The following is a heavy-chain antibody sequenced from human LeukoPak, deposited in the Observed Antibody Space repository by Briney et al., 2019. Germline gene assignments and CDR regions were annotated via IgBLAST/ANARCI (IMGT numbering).Heavy chain of an antibody. Sequence: SETLSLTCAGYGGSFSGYYWSWIRQPPGKGLEWIGEINHSGSTNYNPSLKSRVTISVDTSKNQFSLKLSSVTAADTAVYYCARGRKMSIAARSFHDYWGQGTLVTVSS. CDR2: INHSGST. D-gene: IGHD6-6*01. CDR1: GGSFSGYY. CDR3: ARGRKMSIAARSFHDY. V-gene: IGHV4-34*01. J-gene: IGHJ4*02.